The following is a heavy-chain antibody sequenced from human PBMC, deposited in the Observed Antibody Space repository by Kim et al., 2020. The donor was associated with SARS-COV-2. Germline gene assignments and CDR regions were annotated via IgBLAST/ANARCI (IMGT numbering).Heavy chain of an antibody. V-gene: IGHV3-30*18. J-gene: IGHJ4*02. CDR2: ISFDGSSK. D-gene: IGHD3-9*01. CDR1: EFTFSNYV. Sequence: GGSLRLSCAASEFTFSNYVMHWVRQAPGKGLEWVAVISFDGSSKYYADSVKGRFTISRDNSKNMLYLQMNSLRPEDTAVYYCAKVYNILTAFYDPSPFQYWGEGTLVSVS. CDR3: AKVYNILTAFYDPSPFQY.